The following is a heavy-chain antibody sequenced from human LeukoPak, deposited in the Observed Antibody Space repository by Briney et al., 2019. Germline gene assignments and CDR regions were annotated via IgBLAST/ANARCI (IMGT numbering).Heavy chain of an antibody. CDR2: ISSSSSYI. D-gene: IGHD3-10*01. CDR1: GFTFSSYS. Sequence: PGGSLRLSCAASGFTFSSYSMNWVRQAPGKGLEWVSSISSSSSYIYYADSVKGRFTISRDNAKNSLYLQMNSLRAEDTAVYYCARRLKLWFGELSYFDYWGQGTLVTVSS. J-gene: IGHJ4*02. V-gene: IGHV3-21*01. CDR3: ARRLKLWFGELSYFDY.